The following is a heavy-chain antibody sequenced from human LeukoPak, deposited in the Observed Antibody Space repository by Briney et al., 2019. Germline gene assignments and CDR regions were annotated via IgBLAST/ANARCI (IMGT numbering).Heavy chain of an antibody. CDR2: ISYDGRNK. D-gene: IGHD6-19*01. CDR3: ARGLEEQWMTTDY. CDR1: GFTFSRYA. V-gene: IGHV3-30*04. Sequence: GRSLRLSCAASGFTFSRYAMHWVRQAPGKGLELVAVISYDGRNKYDADSVKGRFTISRDNSKNTLFLHMNRLRADDTAVYYCARGLEEQWMTTDYWGQGTLVTVSS. J-gene: IGHJ4*02.